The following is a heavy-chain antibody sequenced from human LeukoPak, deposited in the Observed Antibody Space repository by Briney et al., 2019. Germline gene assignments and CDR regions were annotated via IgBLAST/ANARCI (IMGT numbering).Heavy chain of an antibody. Sequence: GGSLRLSCVASGFTFSTYAMSWVRQAPGKGLEWVSAISGSGDSTYYADSVKGRFTISRDNPKNTVYLQMNSLRAEDTAVYYCAKGYCSGGSCPSGAFDIWGQGTVVTVSS. CDR3: AKGYCSGGSCPSGAFDI. V-gene: IGHV3-23*01. CDR1: GFTFSTYA. D-gene: IGHD2-15*01. CDR2: ISGSGDST. J-gene: IGHJ3*02.